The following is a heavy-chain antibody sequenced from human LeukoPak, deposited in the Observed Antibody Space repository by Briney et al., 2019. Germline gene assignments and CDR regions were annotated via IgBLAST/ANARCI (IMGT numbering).Heavy chain of an antibody. CDR3: AKHQGWIRGVMNAFDV. D-gene: IGHD3-10*01. CDR2: ISSSVSSGVGIT. V-gene: IGHV3-23*01. J-gene: IGHJ3*01. Sequence: PGGSLRLSCAASGFTFGSYAMAWVRQAPGKGLEFVSSISSSVSSGVGITYYADSVKGRLTISRDNSKNTVYLQMNSLRAEDTAVYYCAKHQGWIRGVMNAFDVWGQGTMVIVSA. CDR1: GFTFGSYA.